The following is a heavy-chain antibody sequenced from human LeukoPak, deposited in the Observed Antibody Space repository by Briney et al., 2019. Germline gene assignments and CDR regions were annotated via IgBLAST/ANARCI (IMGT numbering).Heavy chain of an antibody. V-gene: IGHV3-30*04. D-gene: IGHD5-18*01. CDR3: ARGGGIQVWFNWFDP. J-gene: IGHJ5*01. Sequence: GGSLRLSCAASGFTFSSYAMHWVRQAPGKGLEWVAVISYDGSNTYYADSVKGRFTISRDNSKYTLYLQMNSLRAEDTAVYYCARGGGIQVWFNWFDPWGQGTLVTVSS. CDR1: GFTFSSYA. CDR2: ISYDGSNT.